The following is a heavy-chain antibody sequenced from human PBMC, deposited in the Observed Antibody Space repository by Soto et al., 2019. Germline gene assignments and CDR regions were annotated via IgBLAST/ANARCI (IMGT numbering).Heavy chain of an antibody. CDR2: IYYSGST. V-gene: IGHV4-31*03. CDR3: AREPLT. CDR1: VASFTSGGSY. Sequence: QVHLQESGPGRVKPSQPLSLPGIFSVASFTSGGSYWSWIRQHPGKGPQWIGYIYYSGSTYYNPSLKSRVTISVDTSKNQFSLKLSSVTAADTAVYYCAREPLTWGLGTLVTVSS. J-gene: IGHJ4*02.